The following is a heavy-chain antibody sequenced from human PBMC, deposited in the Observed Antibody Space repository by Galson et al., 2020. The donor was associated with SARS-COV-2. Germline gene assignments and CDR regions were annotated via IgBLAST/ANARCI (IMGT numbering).Heavy chain of an antibody. D-gene: IGHD2-15*01. Sequence: GGSLRLSCAASGFSISTYDMTWVRQAPGKGLEWVSSINGGGGIPYYVDSVRGRFTISRDNSKNTLYLQMKSLRAEDTAIYYCAKDPPEVAVAPHWGQGTLVTVSS. CDR2: INGGGGIP. V-gene: IGHV3-23*01. J-gene: IGHJ4*02. CDR3: AKDPPEVAVAPH. CDR1: GFSISTYD.